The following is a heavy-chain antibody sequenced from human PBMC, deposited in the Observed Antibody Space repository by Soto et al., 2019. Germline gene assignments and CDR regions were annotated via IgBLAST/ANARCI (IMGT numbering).Heavy chain of an antibody. J-gene: IGHJ4*02. Sequence: GGSLRLSCAASGFPFGENAMSWVRQAPGKGLEWVSGISDSGATTYYADSVRGRFTISRDNSKNTLYLQMKSLRAEDSASYYCAKEDTSSGSLDYWGKGALVTVSS. D-gene: IGHD6-19*01. CDR2: ISDSGATT. CDR1: GFPFGENA. V-gene: IGHV3-23*01. CDR3: AKEDTSSGSLDY.